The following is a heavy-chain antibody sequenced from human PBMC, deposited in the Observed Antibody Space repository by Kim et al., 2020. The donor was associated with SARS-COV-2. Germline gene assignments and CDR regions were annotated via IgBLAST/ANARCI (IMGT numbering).Heavy chain of an antibody. Sequence: GGSLRLSYAASGFTFSSYGMHWVRQAPGKGLEWVAVISYDGSNKYYADSVKGRFTISRDNSKNTLYLQMNSLRAEDTAVYYCARGASYDILTGYPKGAFDIWGQGTMVTVSS. V-gene: IGHV3-33*05. D-gene: IGHD3-9*01. CDR1: GFTFSSYG. CDR3: ARGASYDILTGYPKGAFDI. CDR2: ISYDGSNK. J-gene: IGHJ3*02.